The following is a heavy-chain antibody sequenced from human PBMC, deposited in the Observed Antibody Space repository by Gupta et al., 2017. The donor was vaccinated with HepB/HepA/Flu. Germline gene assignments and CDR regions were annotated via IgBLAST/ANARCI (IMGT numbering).Heavy chain of an antibody. CDR1: GFTFNDYA. V-gene: IGHV3-23*01. J-gene: IGHJ4*02. CDR2: ISGSDTTT. Sequence: EVQLLESGGGLVQPGGSLRLSCAASGFTFNDYAMSWVRQAPGKGLEWVSSISGSDTTTYYADSVRGRFTISRDNSKNTLYLQMNSLRAEDTAVYYCAKDAVGTLFRYAYYWGQGTLVTVSS. CDR3: AKDAVGTLFRYAYY. D-gene: IGHD6-19*01.